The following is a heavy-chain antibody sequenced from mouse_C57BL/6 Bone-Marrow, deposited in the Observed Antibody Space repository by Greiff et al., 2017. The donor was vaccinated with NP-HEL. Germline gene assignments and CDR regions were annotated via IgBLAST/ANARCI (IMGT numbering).Heavy chain of an antibody. D-gene: IGHD2-4*01. CDR3: TSSHYDCYFDY. CDR1: GFNIKDDY. J-gene: IGHJ2*01. Sequence: EVQLQQSGAELVRPGASVKLSCTASGFNIKDDYMHWVKQRPEQGLEWIGWIDPENGDTEYASKFQGKATITADTSSNTAYLPLSSLTSEDTAVYYCTSSHYDCYFDYWGQGTTLTVSS. CDR2: IDPENGDT. V-gene: IGHV14-4*01.